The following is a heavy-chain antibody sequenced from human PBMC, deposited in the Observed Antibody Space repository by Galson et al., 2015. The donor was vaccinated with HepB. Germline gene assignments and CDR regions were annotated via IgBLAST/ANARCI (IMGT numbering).Heavy chain of an antibody. CDR3: ARECEYYYDSSGSIACW. D-gene: IGHD3-22*01. Sequence: SVKVSCKASGGTFSSYTISWVRQAPGQGLEWMGRIIPILGIANYAQKFQGRVTITADKSTSTAYMELSSLRSEDTAVYYCARECEYYYDSSGSIACWWGQGTLVTVSS. CDR1: GGTFSSYT. V-gene: IGHV1-69*04. J-gene: IGHJ4*02. CDR2: IIPILGIA.